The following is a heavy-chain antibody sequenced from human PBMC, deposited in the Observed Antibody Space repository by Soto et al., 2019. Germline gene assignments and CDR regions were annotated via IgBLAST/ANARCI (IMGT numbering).Heavy chain of an antibody. V-gene: IGHV4-59*01. CDR2: IYYSGST. Sequence: SETLSLTCTVSGGSISSYYWSWIRQPPGKGQEWIGYIYYSGSTNYNPSLKSRVTISVDTSKNQFSLKLTSVTAADTAVYYCARDRKGTRGLGATYYYGMDVWGQGTTVTVSS. CDR1: GGSISSYY. D-gene: IGHD1-26*01. J-gene: IGHJ6*02. CDR3: ARDRKGTRGLGATYYYGMDV.